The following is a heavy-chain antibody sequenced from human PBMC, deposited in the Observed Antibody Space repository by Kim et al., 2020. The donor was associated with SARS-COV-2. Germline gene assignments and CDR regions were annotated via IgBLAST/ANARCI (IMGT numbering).Heavy chain of an antibody. CDR1: GFTFSSYW. V-gene: IGHV3-74*01. D-gene: IGHD4-17*01. CDR3: ARMKGDYLVDY. J-gene: IGHJ4*02. CDR2: INSDGSST. Sequence: GGSLRLSCAASGFTFSSYWMHWVRQAPGKGLVWVSRINSDGSSTSYADSVKGRFTISRDNAKNTLYLQMNSLRAEDTAVYYCARMKGDYLVDYWGQGTLVTVSS.